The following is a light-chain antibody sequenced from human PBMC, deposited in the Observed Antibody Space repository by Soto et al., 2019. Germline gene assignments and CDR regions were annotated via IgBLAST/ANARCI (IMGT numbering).Light chain of an antibody. Sequence: LVMTQSPATLSVSPGERATLSCRASQSVGSKLIWYQHKPGQAPRLLIYGASNRATGIPDRFSGSGSGTDFTLTISRLEAEDSAVYYCQHYGSSPPYTFGQGTKLKIK. J-gene: IGKJ2*01. CDR3: QHYGSSPPYT. CDR1: QSVGSK. CDR2: GAS. V-gene: IGKV3-20*01.